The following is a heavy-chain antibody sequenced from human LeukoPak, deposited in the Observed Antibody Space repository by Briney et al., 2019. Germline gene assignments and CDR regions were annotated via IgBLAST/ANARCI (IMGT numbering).Heavy chain of an antibody. D-gene: IGHD3-10*01. V-gene: IGHV3-30*02. CDR3: AEGTGLLSFDY. J-gene: IGHJ4*02. CDR1: GFTFSTSG. Sequence: GGPLSLSCAASGFTFSTSGMDWVRQAPGKGLEWVAFIRLDGSSKYYADSVKGQFIISRDNSKNTLYLQMNSLRADDTAVYYCAEGTGLLSFDYWGQGTLVTVSS. CDR2: IRLDGSSK.